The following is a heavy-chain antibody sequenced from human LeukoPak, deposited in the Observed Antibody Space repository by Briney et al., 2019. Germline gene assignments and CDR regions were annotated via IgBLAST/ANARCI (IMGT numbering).Heavy chain of an antibody. CDR1: GVSISSYY. CDR2: IYSSGST. V-gene: IGHV4-4*07. J-gene: IGHJ2*01. D-gene: IGHD6-6*01. CDR3: ARVHAARLIDL. Sequence: SETLSLTCTVSGVSISSYYWSWVRQPAGKGLEWIGRIYSSGSTNYNPSLKSRITMSVDTSKNQFSLKLSSVTAADTAVYYCARVHAARLIDLWGRGTLVPVSS.